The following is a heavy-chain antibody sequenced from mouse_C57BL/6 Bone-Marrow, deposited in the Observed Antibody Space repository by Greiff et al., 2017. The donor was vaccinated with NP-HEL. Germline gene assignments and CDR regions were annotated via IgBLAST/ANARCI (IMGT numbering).Heavy chain of an antibody. CDR1: GYTFTSYW. Sequence: QVQLQQSGAELVKPGASVKLSCKASGYTFTSYWMHWVTQRPGPGLEWIGMIHPNSGSTNYNEKFKSKATLPVDKSSSTAYMQLSSLTSEDSAVYYCADYYGRSLLTGTWGQGTSVTVSS. V-gene: IGHV1-64*01. J-gene: IGHJ4*01. CDR3: ADYYGRSLLTGT. D-gene: IGHD1-1*01. CDR2: IHPNSGST.